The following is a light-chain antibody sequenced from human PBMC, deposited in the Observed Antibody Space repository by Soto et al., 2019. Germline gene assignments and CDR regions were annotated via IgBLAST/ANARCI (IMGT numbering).Light chain of an antibody. Sequence: DIQLTQSPSFLSASVGDRVTITCRASQGITNYLAWYQQKPGKAPNLLIYAASNLQRGVPSRFSGSGSGTEFTLTISSLQPEDFATYYCQQLNSYPITFGQGTRLEIK. J-gene: IGKJ5*01. CDR2: AAS. V-gene: IGKV1-9*01. CDR1: QGITNY. CDR3: QQLNSYPIT.